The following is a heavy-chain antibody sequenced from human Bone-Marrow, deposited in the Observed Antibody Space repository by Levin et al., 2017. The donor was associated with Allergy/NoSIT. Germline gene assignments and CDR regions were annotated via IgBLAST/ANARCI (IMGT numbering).Heavy chain of an antibody. D-gene: IGHD2/OR15-2a*01. CDR3: ARGPSTTYPDAAFDI. J-gene: IGHJ3*02. CDR2: IKQPGTEK. V-gene: IGHV3-7*01. CDR1: GFTFSDYW. Sequence: GGSLRLSCAASGFTFSDYWMSWVRQAPGKGLEWVANIKQPGTEKYYVDSVKGRFTISRDNAKNSLSLQMNSLRADDTAVYYCARGPSTTYPDAAFDIWGQGTMVTVSS.